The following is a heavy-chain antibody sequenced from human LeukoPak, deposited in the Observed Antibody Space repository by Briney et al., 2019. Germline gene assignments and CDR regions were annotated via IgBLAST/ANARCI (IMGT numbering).Heavy chain of an antibody. J-gene: IGHJ4*02. CDR2: IYPGDSDT. D-gene: IGHD5-24*01. V-gene: IGHV5-51*01. Sequence: KTGGSLRLSCGASGFSVSSSYWIGWVRQMPGKGLEWMGIIYPGDSDTRYSPSFQGQVTISADKSISTAYLQWSILKASDTAMYYCARRDGYDSTTFDYWGQGTLVTVSS. CDR3: ARRDGYDSTTFDY. CDR1: GFSVSSSYW.